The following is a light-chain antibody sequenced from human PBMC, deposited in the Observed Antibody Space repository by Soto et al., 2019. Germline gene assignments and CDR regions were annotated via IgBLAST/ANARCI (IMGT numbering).Light chain of an antibody. J-gene: IGKJ5*01. CDR2: AAS. CDR1: QSISSY. CDR3: QKSYSTPVT. V-gene: IGKV1-39*01. Sequence: IQVTKSPAALSAAVGGRFRSSSRASQSISSYLNWYQQKPGKAPKLLIYAASSLQSGVPSRFSGSGSGTDFTLTICSLQPEDFATYYCQKSYSTPVTFGQGTRLDI.